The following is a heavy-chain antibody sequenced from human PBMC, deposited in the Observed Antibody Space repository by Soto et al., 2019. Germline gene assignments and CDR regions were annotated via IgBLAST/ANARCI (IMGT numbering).Heavy chain of an antibody. CDR1: GASFSGYY. CDR2: INHSGST. J-gene: IGHJ4*02. V-gene: IGHV4-34*01. CDR3: ARGYYDSSGYSPLFDY. Sequence: SETLSLTCAVYGASFSGYYWSWIRQPPGKGLEWIGEINHSGSTNYNPSLKSRVTISVDTSKNQFSLKLSSVTAADTAVYYCARGYYDSSGYSPLFDYWGQGTLVTVSS. D-gene: IGHD3-22*01.